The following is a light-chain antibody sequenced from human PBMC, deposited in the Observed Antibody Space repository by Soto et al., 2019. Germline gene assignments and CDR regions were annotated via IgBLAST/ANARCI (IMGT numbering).Light chain of an antibody. CDR2: DVN. Sequence: QSALTPPASVSGSPGQSITTSCSGTSSDICAYNFVAWYQQHPGKAPKLMLYDVNIRPSGVSNRFSGSKSGNTASLTISGLQAEDEADYYCTSWTTSTTLIFGGGTKVTVL. V-gene: IGLV2-14*03. CDR3: TSWTTSTTLI. CDR1: SSDICAYNF. J-gene: IGLJ2*01.